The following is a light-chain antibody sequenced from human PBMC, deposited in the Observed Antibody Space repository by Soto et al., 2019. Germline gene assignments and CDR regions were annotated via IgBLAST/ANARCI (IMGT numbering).Light chain of an antibody. CDR1: SSDVGGHST. J-gene: IGLJ2*01. V-gene: IGLV2-14*03. CDR2: DVS. Sequence: QSALSQPASVSGSPGQSITISCTGTSSDVGGHSTVSWYQQHPGKAPKFMIYDVSNRPSGVSNRFSGSKSGNTASLTISGLQAEDEADYYCSSYTDSSTVIFGGGTKLTVL. CDR3: SSYTDSSTVI.